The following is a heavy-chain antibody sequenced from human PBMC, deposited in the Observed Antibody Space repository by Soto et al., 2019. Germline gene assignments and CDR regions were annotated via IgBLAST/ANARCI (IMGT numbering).Heavy chain of an antibody. CDR2: IIPIFGTA. J-gene: IGHJ6*02. CDR3: AREGLGPAASPYYYYGMDV. CDR1: GGTFSSYA. Sequence: QVQLVQSGAEVKKPGSSVKVSCKASGGTFSSYAISWVRQAPGQGLEWMGGIIPIFGTANYAQKFQGRVTITAYESTSTSYMELSSLRSEDTAVYYCAREGLGPAASPYYYYGMDVWGQGTTVTVSS. V-gene: IGHV1-69*01. D-gene: IGHD2-2*01.